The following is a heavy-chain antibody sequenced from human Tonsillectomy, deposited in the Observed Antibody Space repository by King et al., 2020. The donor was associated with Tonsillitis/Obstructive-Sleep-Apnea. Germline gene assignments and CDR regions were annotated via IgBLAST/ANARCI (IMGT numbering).Heavy chain of an antibody. CDR2: IIPILGIT. Sequence: QLVQSGAEVKKPGSSVKVSCKASGGTFSSYGISWVRQAPGQGLEWMGRIIPILGITNYAQKFQGRVTITADKSTSTAYMELSSLRSEDTAVYYCAREGGVVAAIDYYYMDVWGKGTTVTVSS. D-gene: IGHD2-15*01. J-gene: IGHJ6*03. CDR3: AREGGVVAAIDYYYMDV. CDR1: GGTFSSYG. V-gene: IGHV1-69*04.